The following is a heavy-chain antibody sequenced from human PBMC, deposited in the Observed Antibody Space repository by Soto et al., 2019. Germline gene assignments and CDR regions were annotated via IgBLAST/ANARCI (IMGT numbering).Heavy chain of an antibody. Sequence: GGSLRLSCAASGFTFTNYAMTWVPQTPGKGLDWVSRISASGTLKYYAYSARCRFPVSRDNAKNILYLQIDNLRDEATALYYCASEVGAPSGWLDPWGQGTQVTDSS. V-gene: IGHV3-23*01. D-gene: IGHD3-3*01. CDR1: GFTFTNYA. J-gene: IGHJ5*02. CDR2: ISASGTLK. CDR3: ASEVGAPSGWLDP.